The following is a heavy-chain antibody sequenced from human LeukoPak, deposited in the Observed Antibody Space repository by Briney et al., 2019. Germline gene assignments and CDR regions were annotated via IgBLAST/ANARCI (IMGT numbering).Heavy chain of an antibody. CDR2: FYYSGTT. Sequence: SETLSLTCSVSGGSISSYYWSWIRQPPGKGLEWIGYFYYSGTTNSNPSLKSRITILIDTSKNQFSLKLSSVTAADTAVYYCARHGGMVRGFSDAFDIWGQGTMVTVSS. J-gene: IGHJ3*02. V-gene: IGHV4-59*08. D-gene: IGHD3-10*01. CDR1: GGSISSYY. CDR3: ARHGGMVRGFSDAFDI.